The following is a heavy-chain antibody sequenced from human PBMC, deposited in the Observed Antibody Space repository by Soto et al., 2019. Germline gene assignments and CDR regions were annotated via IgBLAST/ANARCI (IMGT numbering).Heavy chain of an antibody. D-gene: IGHD2-15*01. CDR3: ARGVFATALSGSFWLDP. CDR1: AGSITTTRKY. Sequence: SETLSLTCPLSAGSITTTRKYWNWLRQHPGQGLEWIGSIFNSWNTNYNPSLKSRVTISVDTSKNQLSLKLSSVTAADTAVYYCARGVFATALSGSFWLDPWGQGTTVTVSS. J-gene: IGHJ5*01. V-gene: IGHV4-31*03. CDR2: IFNSWNT.